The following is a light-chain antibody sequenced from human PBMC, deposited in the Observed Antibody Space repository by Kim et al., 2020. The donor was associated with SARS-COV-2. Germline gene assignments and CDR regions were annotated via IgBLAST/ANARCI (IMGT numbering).Light chain of an antibody. CDR2: DAS. CDR1: QTFSTN. CDR3: QQRSSWPLT. Sequence: LPPGERAALSCRATQTFSTNLAWYHKRPGQAPRGLIYDASNRATGIPARFSGSGSGTDFTLTISGLQPEDFAVFYCQQRSSWPLTFGGGTKVDIK. J-gene: IGKJ4*01. V-gene: IGKV3-11*01.